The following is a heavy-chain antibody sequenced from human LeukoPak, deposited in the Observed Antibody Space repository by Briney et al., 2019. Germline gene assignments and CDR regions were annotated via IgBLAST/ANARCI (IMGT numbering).Heavy chain of an antibody. Sequence: GGSLRLSCAASGFTFSSYSMNWVRQAPGKGLEWVSSISSSSDYIYYADSMKGRFTISRDNAKNSLYPQMNSLRAEDTAVYYCARQRGYSGYDWTYYFDYWGQGTLVTVSS. CDR3: ARQRGYSGYDWTYYFDY. J-gene: IGHJ4*02. D-gene: IGHD5-12*01. CDR1: GFTFSSYS. V-gene: IGHV3-21*01. CDR2: ISSSSDYI.